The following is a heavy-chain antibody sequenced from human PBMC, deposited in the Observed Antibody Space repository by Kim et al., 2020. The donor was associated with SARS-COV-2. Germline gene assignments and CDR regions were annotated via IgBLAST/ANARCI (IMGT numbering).Heavy chain of an antibody. D-gene: IGHD6-19*01. CDR3: ARGRKQWLTYYYYYGMDV. Sequence: GGSLRLSCAASGFTFGDYVMSWVRQAPGKGLEWVSRINWNGGSTGYADSVKGRFTISRDNAKNSLYLQMNSLRAEDTALYYCARGRKQWLTYYYYYGMDVWGQGTTVTVSS. J-gene: IGHJ6*02. CDR2: INWNGGST. CDR1: GFTFGDYV. V-gene: IGHV3-20*04.